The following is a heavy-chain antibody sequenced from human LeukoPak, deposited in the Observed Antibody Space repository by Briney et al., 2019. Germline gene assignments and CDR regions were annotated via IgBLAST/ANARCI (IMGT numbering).Heavy chain of an antibody. V-gene: IGHV3-23*01. D-gene: IGHD3-16*02. Sequence: GGSLRLSCAASGFTFSSYAMSWVRQAPGKGLEWVSAINGSGGSTYYADSVKGRFTISRDNSKNTLYLQMNSLRAEDTAVYYCARVPYDYVWGSYRPSYYFDYWGQGTLVTVSS. CDR2: INGSGGST. CDR3: ARVPYDYVWGSYRPSYYFDY. CDR1: GFTFSSYA. J-gene: IGHJ4*02.